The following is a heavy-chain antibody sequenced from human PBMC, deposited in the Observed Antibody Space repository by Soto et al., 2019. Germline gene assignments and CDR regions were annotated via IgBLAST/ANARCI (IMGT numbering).Heavy chain of an antibody. CDR1: GGSIISDGYS. D-gene: IGHD6-13*01. Sequence: PSETLSLTCAVSGGSIISDGYSWSWIRQPPGKGLQWIGHIYEGGNTYYTPSLESRVAISTDKSKNQFSLKLTSVTAADTAVYYCARYSSNWFQTEGMDVWGQGTTVTVSS. V-gene: IGHV4-30-2*01. CDR3: ARYSSNWFQTEGMDV. CDR2: IYEGGNT. J-gene: IGHJ6*02.